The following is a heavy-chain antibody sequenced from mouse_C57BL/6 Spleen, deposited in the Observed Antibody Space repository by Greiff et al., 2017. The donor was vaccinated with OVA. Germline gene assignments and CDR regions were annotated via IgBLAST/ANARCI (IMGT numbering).Heavy chain of an antibody. J-gene: IGHJ4*01. V-gene: IGHV1-82*01. Sequence: VQRVESGPELVKPGASVKISCKASGYAFSSSWMNWVKQRPGKGLEWIGRIYPGDGDTNYNGKFKGKATLTADKSSSTAYMQLSSLTSEDSAVYFCARWSYDYAMDYWGQGTSVTVSS. CDR3: ARWSYDYAMDY. CDR1: GYAFSSSW. D-gene: IGHD1-1*01. CDR2: IYPGDGDT.